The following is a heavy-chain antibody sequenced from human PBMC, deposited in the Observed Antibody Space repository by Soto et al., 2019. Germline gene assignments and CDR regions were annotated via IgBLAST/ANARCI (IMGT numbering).Heavy chain of an antibody. D-gene: IGHD3-16*02. CDR1: GFTFTSST. J-gene: IGHJ4*02. CDR3: AAVTYDYIWGSYRYTGYFDY. V-gene: IGHV1-58*02. Sequence: ASVKVSCKASGFTFTSSTMQWVRQARGQRLEWIGWIVVGSGNTNYAQKFQERVTITRDMSTSTAYMELSSLRSEDTAVYYCAAVTYDYIWGSYRYTGYFDYWGQGTLVTVSS. CDR2: IVVGSGNT.